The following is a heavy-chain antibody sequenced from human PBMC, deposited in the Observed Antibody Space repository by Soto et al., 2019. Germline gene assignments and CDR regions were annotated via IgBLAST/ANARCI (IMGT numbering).Heavy chain of an antibody. V-gene: IGHV3-23*01. J-gene: IGHJ6*02. CDR1: GFPFSNYA. CDR2: ISGSGGST. D-gene: IGHD6-13*01. Sequence: GGSLRLSCAASGFPFSNYAMTWVRQAPGKGLEWVSSISGSGGSTYYANSVKGRFTISRDNSQNTLYLQMNNLRADDTAVYYCVEGGLAAPGYYFYGLDVWGQGTTVTVSS. CDR3: VEGGLAAPGYYFYGLDV.